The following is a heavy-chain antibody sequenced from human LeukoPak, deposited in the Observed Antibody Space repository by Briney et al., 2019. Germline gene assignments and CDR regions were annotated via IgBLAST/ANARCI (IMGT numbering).Heavy chain of an antibody. CDR2: IAWNSGTK. Sequence: GRSLRPSCATSGFTFSDYAMHWVRQAPGKGLEWVASIAWNSGTKDYADSVKGRYTISRDNSAKSLFLQMNTLRPDDTALYFCAKASSHWYFDLWGRGTLVIVSS. CDR1: GFTFSDYA. J-gene: IGHJ2*01. V-gene: IGHV3-9*01. CDR3: AKASSHWYFDL.